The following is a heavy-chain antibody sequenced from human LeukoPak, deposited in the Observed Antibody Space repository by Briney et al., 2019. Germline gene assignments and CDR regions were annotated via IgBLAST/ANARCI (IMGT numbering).Heavy chain of an antibody. J-gene: IGHJ4*02. V-gene: IGHV3-30*04. D-gene: IGHD1-26*01. CDR3: AREAGSGSYYSDY. Sequence: GGSLRLSCAASGFTFSSYAMHWVRQAPGKGLEWVAVISYDGSNKYYADSVKGRITISRDNSKNTLYLQMNSLRAEDTAVYYCAREAGSGSYYSDYWGQGTLVTVSS. CDR2: ISYDGSNK. CDR1: GFTFSSYA.